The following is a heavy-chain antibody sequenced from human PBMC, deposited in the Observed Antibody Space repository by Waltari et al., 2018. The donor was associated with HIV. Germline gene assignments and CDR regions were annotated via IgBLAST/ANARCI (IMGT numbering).Heavy chain of an antibody. Sequence: QVQLVQSGAEVRKPGASVKVSCKASGYTFTSCDVNWVQQAPGQGLEWMGWVNPYSGNTGYAKNFQGRVTMTRNTSISTAYMELSGLRSEDTAVYYCARGAPGHYCSGGSCPYFDYWGQGSLVTVSS. J-gene: IGHJ4*02. CDR1: GYTFTSCD. CDR3: ARGAPGHYCSGGSCPYFDY. CDR2: VNPYSGNT. V-gene: IGHV1-8*02. D-gene: IGHD2-15*01.